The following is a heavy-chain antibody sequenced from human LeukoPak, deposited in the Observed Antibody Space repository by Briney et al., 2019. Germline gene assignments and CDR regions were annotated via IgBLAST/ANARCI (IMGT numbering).Heavy chain of an antibody. Sequence: TSQALSLTCTVSGGSISSGSYYWSWIRQPAGKGLEWIGRIYTSGSTNYNPSLKSRVTIAVDTSKNPFSLKLSSVTAADTAVYYCSRDAFEVRNYDFWSGYYYYYYGMDVWGQGTTVTVSS. D-gene: IGHD3-3*01. J-gene: IGHJ6*02. CDR3: SRDAFEVRNYDFWSGYYYYYYGMDV. CDR1: GGSISSGSYY. CDR2: IYTSGST. V-gene: IGHV4-61*02.